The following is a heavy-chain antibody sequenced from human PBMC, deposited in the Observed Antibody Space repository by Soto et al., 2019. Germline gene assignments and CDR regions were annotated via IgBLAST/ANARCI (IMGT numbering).Heavy chain of an antibody. J-gene: IGHJ5*02. CDR2: IKQDGSET. V-gene: IGHV3-7*01. CDR1: GFKFTDYW. D-gene: IGHD3-16*01. CDR3: VRDKGEGETQYSWFAP. Sequence: EVQLVESGGGLVQPGGSLRLSCASAGFKFTDYWMSWIRRAPGKGLEWGANIKQDGSETKYVDSVKGRFTISRDNAKNSPFLTMDRLRIEATAVYYSVRDKGEGETQYSWFAPWGQGTLVTVSS.